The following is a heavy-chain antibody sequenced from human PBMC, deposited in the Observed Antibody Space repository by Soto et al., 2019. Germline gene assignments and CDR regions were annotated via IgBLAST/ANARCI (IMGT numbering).Heavy chain of an antibody. CDR3: ARVGGIGAPPGPDY. Sequence: QVQLVQSGAEVKKPGSSVKVSCKASGGIFSSYAISWLRQAPGQGRGWMGAVIPILGQAYYAQDLQDRVSITADESTRTTYMELSSLRSEDTAVYFCARVGGIGAPPGPDYWGQGTLVTVSS. CDR1: GGIFSSYA. D-gene: IGHD6-6*01. J-gene: IGHJ4*02. V-gene: IGHV1-69*01. CDR2: VIPILGQA.